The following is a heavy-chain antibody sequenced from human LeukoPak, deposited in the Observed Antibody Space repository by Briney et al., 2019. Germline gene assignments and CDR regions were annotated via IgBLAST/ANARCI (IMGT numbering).Heavy chain of an antibody. Sequence: GGSLRLSCAASGFTFSSYWMHWVRQAPGKGLVWVSRINTDGSSTTYADSVKGRFTISRDNAKNSLYLQMNSLRAEDTALYYCAKDIRRYCSGGSCYSGLDYWGQGTLVTVSS. CDR2: INTDGSST. CDR3: AKDIRRYCSGGSCYSGLDY. V-gene: IGHV3-74*03. D-gene: IGHD2-15*01. CDR1: GFTFSSYW. J-gene: IGHJ4*02.